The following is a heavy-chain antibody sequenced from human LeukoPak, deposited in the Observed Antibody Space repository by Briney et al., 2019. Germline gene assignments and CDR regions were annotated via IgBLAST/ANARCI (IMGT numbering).Heavy chain of an antibody. Sequence: PSETLSLTCTVSGGSISSGGYYWSWIRQPPGKGLEWIGYTYHSGSTYYNPSLKSRVTISVDRSKNQFSLKLSSVTAADTAVYYCARIIRDIVVVPAANDYWGQGTLVTVSS. CDR3: ARIIRDIVVVPAANDY. D-gene: IGHD2-2*01. V-gene: IGHV4-30-2*01. CDR1: GGSISSGGYY. CDR2: TYHSGST. J-gene: IGHJ4*02.